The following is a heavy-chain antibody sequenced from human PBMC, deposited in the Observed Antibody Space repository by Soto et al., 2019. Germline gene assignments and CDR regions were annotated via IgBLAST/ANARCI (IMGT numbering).Heavy chain of an antibody. CDR3: AAAAAGVTALGY. D-gene: IGHD6-13*01. CDR2: ISSDTTAT. Sequence: EVQLLESGGGLVQPGGSLRLSCATSGFTFSSCAMSWVRQAPGKGLEWISTISSDTTATYYAGSVRGRFTISRDNSKSTLFVQMNSLRAEDTAVYYCAAAAAGVTALGYWGQGTLVTVSS. J-gene: IGHJ4*02. V-gene: IGHV3-23*01. CDR1: GFTFSSCA.